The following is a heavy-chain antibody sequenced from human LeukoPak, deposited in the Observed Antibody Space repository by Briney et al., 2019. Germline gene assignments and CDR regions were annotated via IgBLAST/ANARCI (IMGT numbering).Heavy chain of an antibody. CDR1: GGSISSSSYY. CDR3: ARQATVGRTGGIFDY. Sequence: PSETLSLTCTVSGGSISSSSYYWGWIRQPPGKGLEWIGSIYYSGSTYYNPSLKSRVTISGDTSKNQSSMKLSSVTAADTAVYYCARQATVGRTGGIFDYWGQGTLVTVSS. D-gene: IGHD3-10*01. J-gene: IGHJ4*02. V-gene: IGHV4-39*01. CDR2: IYYSGST.